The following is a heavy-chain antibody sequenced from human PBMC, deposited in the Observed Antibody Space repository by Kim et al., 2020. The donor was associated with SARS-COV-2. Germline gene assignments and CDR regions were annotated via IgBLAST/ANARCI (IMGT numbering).Heavy chain of an antibody. Sequence: ASVKVSCKASGYTFTSYAFHWVRQAPGQRLEWMGWIDADNGNTKYSHKLQGRVTITRDTSASTAYMELTSLRSEDTAVYYCARNEDYWGQGTLVTVSS. CDR3: ARNEDY. CDR2: IDADNGNT. CDR1: GYTFTSYA. V-gene: IGHV1-3*01. J-gene: IGHJ4*02.